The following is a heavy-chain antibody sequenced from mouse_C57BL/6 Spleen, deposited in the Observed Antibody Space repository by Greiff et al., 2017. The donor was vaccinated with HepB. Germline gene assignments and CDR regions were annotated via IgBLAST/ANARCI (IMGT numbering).Heavy chain of an antibody. CDR2: IDPETGGT. J-gene: IGHJ4*01. D-gene: IGHD1-1*01. CDR1: GYTFTDYE. Sequence: VQLQESGAELVRPGASVTLSCKASGYTFTDYEMHWVKQTPVHGLEWIGAIDPETGGTAYNQKFKGKAILTADKSSSTAYMELRSLSSEDSAVYYCTRYYYGSTHAMDYCGQGTSVTVSS. CDR3: TRYYYGSTHAMDY. V-gene: IGHV1-15*01.